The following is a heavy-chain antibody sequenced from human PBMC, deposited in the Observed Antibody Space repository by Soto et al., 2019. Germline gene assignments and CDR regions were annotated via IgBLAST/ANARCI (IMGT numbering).Heavy chain of an antibody. Sequence: ASVKVSCKGSGYTFTVYYMHWVRQAPGQGLEWMGWINPKSGGTMYPQKFQGRVTMTWETSISTAYMALTRLRSDDTAVYYCARDVEKGGASAGFDSSGQGTMVAVYS. CDR1: GYTFTVYY. CDR2: INPKSGGT. V-gene: IGHV1-2*02. D-gene: IGHD1-1*01. J-gene: IGHJ4*02. CDR3: ARDVEKGGASAGFDS.